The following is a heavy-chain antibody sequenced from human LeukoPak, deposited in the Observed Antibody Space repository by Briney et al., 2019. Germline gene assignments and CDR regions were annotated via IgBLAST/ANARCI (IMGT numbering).Heavy chain of an antibody. CDR2: ISSNGGST. J-gene: IGHJ4*02. V-gene: IGHV3-64D*06. Sequence: GGSLRLSCSASGFTFSSYAMHWVRQAPGKGLEYVSAISSNGGSTYYADSVKGRFTISRDNSKNTLYLQMSSLRAEDTAVYYCARGDRSSWFNFDYWGQGTLVTVSS. D-gene: IGHD6-13*01. CDR1: GFTFSSYA. CDR3: ARGDRSSWFNFDY.